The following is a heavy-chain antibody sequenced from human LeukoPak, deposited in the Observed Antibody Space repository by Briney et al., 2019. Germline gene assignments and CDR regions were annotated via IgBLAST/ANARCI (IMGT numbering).Heavy chain of an antibody. CDR3: VYESTFDY. CDR1: GFTVSNNY. Sequence: PGGSLRLSCATSGFTVSNNYMSWVRQAPGKGLEWVSLIYSAGSTYYADSVKGRFTISRDNSKNTLYLQMNNLRAEDTAAYYCVYESTFDYWGQGTLVTVSS. V-gene: IGHV3-53*01. J-gene: IGHJ4*02. CDR2: IYSAGST. D-gene: IGHD3-16*01.